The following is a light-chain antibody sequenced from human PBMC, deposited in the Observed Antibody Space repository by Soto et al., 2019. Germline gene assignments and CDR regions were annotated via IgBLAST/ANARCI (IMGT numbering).Light chain of an antibody. Sequence: DIQMTQSPSSLSASVGDRVTISCRASQNIVGYLNWYQQTPGKAPKLLVYAASSWRSGVPSRFSGSGSGTDFNFTISSLQPEDFGTYYCQQSHTTPFTFGPGTQVD. CDR2: AAS. CDR3: QQSHTTPFT. J-gene: IGKJ3*01. V-gene: IGKV1-39*01. CDR1: QNIVGY.